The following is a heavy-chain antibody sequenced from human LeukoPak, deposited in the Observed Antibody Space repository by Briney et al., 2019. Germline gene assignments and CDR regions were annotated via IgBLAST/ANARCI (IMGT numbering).Heavy chain of an antibody. Sequence: ASVKVSCKASGYTLTGYFMHWVRQAPGQGLEWMGRINPNSGGTNYAQKFQGRVTMTRDTSISTAYMELTRLRSDDTAVYYCARDLTFGGVIGLDYWGQGTLVTVSS. D-gene: IGHD3-16*02. J-gene: IGHJ4*02. V-gene: IGHV1-2*06. CDR2: INPNSGGT. CDR1: GYTLTGYF. CDR3: ARDLTFGGVIGLDY.